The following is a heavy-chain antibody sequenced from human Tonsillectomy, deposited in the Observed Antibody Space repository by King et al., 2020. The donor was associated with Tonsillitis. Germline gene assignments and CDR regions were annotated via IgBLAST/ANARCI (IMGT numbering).Heavy chain of an antibody. CDR1: GYSFTSYW. Sequence: QLVQSGAEVKKPGESLKISCKGSGYSFTSYWIGWVRQMPGKGLEWMGIIYPGDSDTRYTPSFQGQVTMSVDKSFSTAYLQWSSLKAPDTAMYYCARLKKLSAAEAAAGYCGQGTLVTVSS. CDR3: ARLKKLSAAEAAAGY. V-gene: IGHV5-51*01. D-gene: IGHD6-13*01. CDR2: IYPGDSDT. J-gene: IGHJ4*02.